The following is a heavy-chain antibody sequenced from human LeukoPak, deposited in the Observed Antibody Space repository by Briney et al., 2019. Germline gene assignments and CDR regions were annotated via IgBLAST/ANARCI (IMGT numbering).Heavy chain of an antibody. V-gene: IGHV3-30*03. D-gene: IGHD2-2*01. CDR2: ISYDGSNK. CDR3: ARAGYCSSASCYLRGHYDY. J-gene: IGHJ4*02. CDR1: GFTFSSYG. Sequence: GGSLRLSCAASGFTFSSYGMHWVRQAPGKGLEWVAVISYDGSNKYYADSVKGRFTISRDNSKNTLYLQMNSLRAEDTALYYCARAGYCSSASCYLRGHYDYWGQGTLVTVSS.